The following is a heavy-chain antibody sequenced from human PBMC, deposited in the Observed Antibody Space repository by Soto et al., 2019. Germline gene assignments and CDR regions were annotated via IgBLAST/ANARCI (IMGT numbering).Heavy chain of an antibody. CDR3: ARQIYDSDTGPNFQYYFDS. Sequence: GDSLKISCKGSGYSFAGYWITWVRQKPGKVLEWMGRIDPSDSQTYYSPSFRGHVTISVTKSITTVFLQWSSLRASDTAMYYCARQIYDSDTGPNFQYYFDSWGQGTPVTVSS. CDR1: GYSFAGYW. CDR2: IDPSDSQT. J-gene: IGHJ4*02. V-gene: IGHV5-10-1*01. D-gene: IGHD3-22*01.